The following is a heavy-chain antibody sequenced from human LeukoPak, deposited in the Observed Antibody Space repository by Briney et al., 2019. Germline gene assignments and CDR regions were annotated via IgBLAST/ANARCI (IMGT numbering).Heavy chain of an antibody. J-gene: IGHJ6*03. V-gene: IGHV4-31*03. CDR1: GGSIRNYY. CDR3: ARVEASSTTLYYYCYYMDV. CDR2: IYYSGST. Sequence: PSETLSLTCTVSGGSIRNYYWSWIRQHPGKGLEWIGYIYYSGSTYYNPSLKSRVTISVDTSKNQFSLKLSSVTAADTAVYYCARVEASSTTLYYYCYYMDVWGKGTTVTVSS. D-gene: IGHD2-2*01.